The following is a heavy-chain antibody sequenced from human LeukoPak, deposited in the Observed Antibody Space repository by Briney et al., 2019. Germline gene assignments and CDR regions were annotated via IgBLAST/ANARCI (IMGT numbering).Heavy chain of an antibody. V-gene: IGHV4-59*01. CDR1: GGSISSYY. Sequence: SETLSLTCTVSGGSISSYYWSWIRQPPGKGPEWIGYIYYSGSTNYNPSLKSRVTISVDTSKNQFSLKLSSVTADDTAVYYCAREGDGSGSYFGLDYWGQGTLVTVSS. D-gene: IGHD1-26*01. CDR3: AREGDGSGSYFGLDY. CDR2: IYYSGST. J-gene: IGHJ4*02.